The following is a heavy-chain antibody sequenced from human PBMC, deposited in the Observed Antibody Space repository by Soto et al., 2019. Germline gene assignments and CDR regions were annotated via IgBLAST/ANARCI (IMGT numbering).Heavy chain of an antibody. CDR2: IYWDDDK. CDR3: AHYVSSSPAGWFDP. V-gene: IGHV2-5*02. J-gene: IGHJ5*02. Sequence: QITLKESGPTLVKPTQTLTLTCTFSGLSLSTSGEAVGWIRQPPGKALEWLALIYWDDDKRYNPTLKTRLTITKDTSKNQVVLALNNMDPVDTATYSCAHYVSSSPAGWFDPWCQGILVTVSS. D-gene: IGHD3-10*02. CDR1: GLSLSTSGEA.